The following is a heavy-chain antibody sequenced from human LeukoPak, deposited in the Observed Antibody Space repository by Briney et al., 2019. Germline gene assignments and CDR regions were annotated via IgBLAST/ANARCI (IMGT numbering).Heavy chain of an antibody. D-gene: IGHD5-18*01. CDR1: GGSFSGYY. CDR2: INHSGST. V-gene: IGHV4-34*01. CDR3: ARVDSYGNYFDY. J-gene: IGHJ4*02. Sequence: PSETLSLTCAVYGGSFSGYYWSWIRQPPGKGLEWMGEINHSGSTNYNPSLKSRVTISVDTSKNQFSLKLSSVTAADTAVYYCARVDSYGNYFDYWGQGTLVTVSS.